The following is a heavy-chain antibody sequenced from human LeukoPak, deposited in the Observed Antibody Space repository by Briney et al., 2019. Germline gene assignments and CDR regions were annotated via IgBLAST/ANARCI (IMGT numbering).Heavy chain of an antibody. J-gene: IGHJ3*02. D-gene: IGHD3-3*01. CDR1: GFTFGSYS. V-gene: IGHV3-48*01. CDR2: IGHTGSIT. CDR3: AKDGFLEWLFPGAFDI. Sequence: GGSLRLSCAGSGFTFGSYSMNWVRHAPGKGLEWVSYIGHTGSITDYADSVKGRFTISRDNSKNTLYLQMNSLRAEDTAVYYCAKDGFLEWLFPGAFDIWGQGTMVTVSS.